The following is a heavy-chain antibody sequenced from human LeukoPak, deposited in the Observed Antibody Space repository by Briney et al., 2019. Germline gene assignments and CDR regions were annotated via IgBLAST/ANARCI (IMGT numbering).Heavy chain of an antibody. Sequence: SETLSLTCTVSGGSISSDYWSWIRQPPGKGLEWIGYIYHSGSTNNNPSLKSRVTISVDTSKNQFSLNLSSVTAAGTAAYYCARIKYSYGYAFDYWGQGTLVTVSS. J-gene: IGHJ4*02. D-gene: IGHD5-18*01. V-gene: IGHV4-59*08. CDR3: ARIKYSYGYAFDY. CDR1: GGSISSDY. CDR2: IYHSGST.